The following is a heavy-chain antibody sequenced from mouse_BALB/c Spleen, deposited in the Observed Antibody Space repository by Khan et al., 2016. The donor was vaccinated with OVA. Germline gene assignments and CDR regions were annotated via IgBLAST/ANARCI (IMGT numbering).Heavy chain of an antibody. J-gene: IGHJ4*01. CDR1: GFSLTGYG. CDR2: IWGDGST. CDR3: ARAYYGNDREAMDY. V-gene: IGHV2-6-7*01. D-gene: IGHD2-9*01. Sequence: VQLQESGPGLVAPSQSLSITCTVSGFSLTGYGVNWVRQPPGKGLEWLGMIWGDGSTDYNSALKSKLSISKDNSTSQVFLKMHSLQTDDTARYYGARAYYGNDREAMDYGGQGTSVTVSS.